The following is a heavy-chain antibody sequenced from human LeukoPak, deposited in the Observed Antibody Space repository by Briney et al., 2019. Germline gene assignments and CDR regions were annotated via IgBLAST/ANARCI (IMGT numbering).Heavy chain of an antibody. CDR1: GFTFSNYE. J-gene: IGHJ4*02. V-gene: IGHV3-48*03. CDR2: ISRSSGSSI. Sequence: QPGGSLRLSCAASGFTFSNYEMNWVRPAPGKGLEWVSYISRSSGSSIYYADSVKGRFTISRDNAKNSLYLQMNSLRAEDTAVYYCARDSSGWYYFDYWGQGILVTVSS. CDR3: ARDSSGWYYFDY. D-gene: IGHD6-19*01.